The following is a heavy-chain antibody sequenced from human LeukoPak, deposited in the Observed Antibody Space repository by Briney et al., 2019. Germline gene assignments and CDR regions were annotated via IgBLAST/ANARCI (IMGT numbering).Heavy chain of an antibody. CDR3: AREARDYGGFDY. V-gene: IGHV1-69*04. CDR1: GGTFSSYT. CDR2: IIPILGIA. D-gene: IGHD4-17*01. Sequence: ASVKVSCKASGGTFSSYTISWVRQAPGQGLEWMGRIIPILGIANYAQKFQGRVTITADKSTSTAYMELSSLRSEDTAVYYCAREARDYGGFDYWGQGTLVTVSS. J-gene: IGHJ4*02.